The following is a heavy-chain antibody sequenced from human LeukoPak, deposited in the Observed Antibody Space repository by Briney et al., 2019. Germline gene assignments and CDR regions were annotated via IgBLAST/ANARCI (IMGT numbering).Heavy chain of an antibody. V-gene: IGHV4-34*01. CDR2: INHSGST. CDR1: GGSFSGYY. Sequence: SETLSLTCAVYGGSFSGYYWSWIRQPPGKGLEWIGEINHSGSTNYNPSLKSRVTISVDTSKNQFSLKLSSATAADTAVYYCARGGEYAQNYFDYWGQGTLVTVSS. CDR3: ARGGEYAQNYFDY. J-gene: IGHJ4*02. D-gene: IGHD3-10*01.